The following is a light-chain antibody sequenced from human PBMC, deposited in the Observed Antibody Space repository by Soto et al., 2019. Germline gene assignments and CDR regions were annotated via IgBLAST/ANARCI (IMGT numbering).Light chain of an antibody. V-gene: IGKV3-11*01. Sequence: EIVMTQSPGTLSLSPGERATLSCRASQSVSSRLAWYQQKPGQAPRLLISGASSRATGIPDRFSGSGSGTDFTLTISSLEPEDFAVYYCQQRSNLPPTFGQGTRLEIK. CDR2: GAS. CDR3: QQRSNLPPT. CDR1: QSVSSR. J-gene: IGKJ5*01.